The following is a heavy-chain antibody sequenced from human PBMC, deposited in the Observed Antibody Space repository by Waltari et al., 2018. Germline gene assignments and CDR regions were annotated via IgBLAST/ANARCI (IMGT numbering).Heavy chain of an antibody. V-gene: IGHV3-30*18. CDR1: GFSLSHFG. Sequence: QVQLVESGGGVVQPGMSQRLSCAASGFSLSHFGMHWVRQAPGKGLGWVALASFDGSTTYYADSVRGRFTISRDNSKNTLYLDINTLRVDDTAIYYCAKDAFGNTYLDHWGQGTLVTVSS. CDR3: AKDAFGNTYLDH. CDR2: ASFDGSTT. D-gene: IGHD3-10*01. J-gene: IGHJ5*02.